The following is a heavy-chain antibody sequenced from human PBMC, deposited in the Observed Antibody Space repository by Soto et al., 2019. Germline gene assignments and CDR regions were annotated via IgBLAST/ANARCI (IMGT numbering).Heavy chain of an antibody. CDR3: ARQLRAVPRQLSFPDGLDAFDI. CDR1: GGSISSGGYY. CDR2: IYYSGST. Sequence: SETQSLTCTVSGGSISSGGYYWSWIRQHPGKGLEWIGYIYYSGSTYYNPSLKSRVTISVDTSKNQFSLKLSSVTAADTAVYYCARQLRAVPRQLSFPDGLDAFDIWGQGTMVTVSS. D-gene: IGHD5-18*01. V-gene: IGHV4-31*03. J-gene: IGHJ3*02.